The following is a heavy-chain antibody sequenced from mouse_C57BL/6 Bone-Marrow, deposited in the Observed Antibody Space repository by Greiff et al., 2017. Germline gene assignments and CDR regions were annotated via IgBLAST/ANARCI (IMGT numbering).Heavy chain of an antibody. CDR3: ARVYYYGSSYQYFDV. J-gene: IGHJ1*03. Sequence: QVQLKQPGAELVKPGASVKLSCKASGYTFTSYWMHWVKQRPGRGLEWIGRIDPNSGGTKYNEKFKSKATLTVDKPSSTAYMQLSSLTSEDSAVYYGARVYYYGSSYQYFDVWGTGTTVTVSS. CDR1: GYTFTSYW. D-gene: IGHD1-1*01. CDR2: IDPNSGGT. V-gene: IGHV1-72*01.